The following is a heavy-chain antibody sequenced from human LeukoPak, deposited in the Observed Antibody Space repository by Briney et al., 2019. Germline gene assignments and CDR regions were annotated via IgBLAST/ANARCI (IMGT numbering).Heavy chain of an antibody. D-gene: IGHD4-23*01. V-gene: IGHV3-23*01. J-gene: IGHJ4*02. Sequence: GGSLRLSCAASGFTFSSYAMSWVRQAPGKGLEWVSAISGSGGSTYYADSVKGRFTISRDNSKNTLYLQMNSLRAEDTAVYYCAKDDYDGKSGPIDYWGQGTLVTVSS. CDR2: ISGSGGST. CDR3: AKDDYDGKSGPIDY. CDR1: GFTFSSYA.